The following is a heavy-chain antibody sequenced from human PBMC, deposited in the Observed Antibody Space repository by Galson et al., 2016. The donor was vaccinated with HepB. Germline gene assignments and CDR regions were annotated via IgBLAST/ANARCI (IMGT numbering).Heavy chain of an antibody. CDR3: GKGFDYDSTIIDY. Sequence: SLRLSCAASGFTFSRYWMHWVRQAPGKGLVWVSRINRDGSSTSYADSVKGRFTFSRDNAKNTLDLQLNSLRAEDTAVYYCGKGFDYDSTIIDYWGQGTLVTVSS. V-gene: IGHV3-74*01. CDR2: INRDGSST. J-gene: IGHJ4*02. CDR1: GFTFSRYW. D-gene: IGHD3-22*01.